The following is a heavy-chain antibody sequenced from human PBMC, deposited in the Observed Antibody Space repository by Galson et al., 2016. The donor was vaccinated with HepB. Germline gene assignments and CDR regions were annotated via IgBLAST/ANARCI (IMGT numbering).Heavy chain of an antibody. CDR3: VKDTGAVMVADSTDAFDI. CDR2: ISYDGSNK. V-gene: IGHV3-30*18. J-gene: IGHJ3*02. D-gene: IGHD2-15*01. CDR1: EFSFSYYG. Sequence: SLRLSCAASEFSFSYYGMHWVRQAAGKGLEWVAVISYDGSNKYYADSVKGRFTISRDNSKNTLYLQMNSLRVEYTAVYYCVKDTGAVMVADSTDAFDIWGQGTMVTVSS.